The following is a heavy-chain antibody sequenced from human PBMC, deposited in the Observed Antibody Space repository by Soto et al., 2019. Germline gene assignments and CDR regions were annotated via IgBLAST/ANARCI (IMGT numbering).Heavy chain of an antibody. Sequence: GGSLRLSCAGSGFSFKNYPMHWVRQAPGQGLEWVAVISSDGGLEYYADSVKGRFTISRDNSKNTVYLQMNSLTIKDTSVYYCAKDQSRAHLRTQWGTMDVWGLGNTVTVSS. CDR2: ISSDGGLE. J-gene: IGHJ6*02. V-gene: IGHV3-30*04. CDR1: GFSFKNYP. D-gene: IGHD3-16*01. CDR3: AKDQSRAHLRTQWGTMDV.